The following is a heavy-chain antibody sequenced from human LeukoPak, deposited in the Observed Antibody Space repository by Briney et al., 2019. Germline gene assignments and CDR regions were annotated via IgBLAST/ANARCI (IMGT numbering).Heavy chain of an antibody. D-gene: IGHD6-19*01. CDR1: GFTFSSYS. V-gene: IGHV3-21*01. CDR3: ARAWAGAIDY. J-gene: IGHJ4*02. Sequence: PGGSLRLSCAASGFTFSSYSIHWVRQAPGKGLEWVSSISSSSTYIFHADSVKGRFTISRDNAKNSLYLQVNSLRAEDTAVYYCARAWAGAIDYWGQGTLVTVSS. CDR2: ISSSSTYI.